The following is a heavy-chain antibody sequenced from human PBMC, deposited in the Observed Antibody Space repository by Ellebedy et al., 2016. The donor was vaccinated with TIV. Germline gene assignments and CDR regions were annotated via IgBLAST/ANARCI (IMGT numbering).Heavy chain of an antibody. CDR2: IWYDGSNK. CDR1: GFTFSSYG. J-gene: IGHJ4*02. Sequence: GESLKISXAASGFTFSSYGMHWVRQAPGKGLEWVAVIWYDGSNKYYADSVKGRFTISRDNSKNTLYLQMNSLRAEDTAVYYCARDFRGDWWFDYWGQGTLVTVSS. CDR3: ARDFRGDWWFDY. V-gene: IGHV3-33*01. D-gene: IGHD2-21*02.